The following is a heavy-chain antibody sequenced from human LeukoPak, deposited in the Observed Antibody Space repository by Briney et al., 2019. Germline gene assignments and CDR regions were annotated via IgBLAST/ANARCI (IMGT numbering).Heavy chain of an antibody. V-gene: IGHV4-39*06. CDR1: GGSISSSGYY. J-gene: IGHJ5*02. D-gene: IGHD2-15*01. Sequence: SETLSLTCTVSGGSISSSGYYWSWIRQPPGKGLEWIGEINHSGSTNYNPSLKSRVTISVDASKNLFALKLSSVTAADTAVYYCARDRYCSGGSCYLGWFDPWGQGTLVTVSS. CDR2: INHSGST. CDR3: ARDRYCSGGSCYLGWFDP.